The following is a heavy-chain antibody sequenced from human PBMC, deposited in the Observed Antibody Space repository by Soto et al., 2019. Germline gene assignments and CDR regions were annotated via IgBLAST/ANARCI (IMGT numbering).Heavy chain of an antibody. J-gene: IGHJ5*02. CDR3: ARLDTNGSGSYVWEKWFDP. D-gene: IGHD3-10*01. V-gene: IGHV4-59*08. CDR2: IYYSGST. CDR1: GGSISSYY. Sequence: SETLSLTCTVSGGSISSYYWSWIRQPPGKGLEWIGYIYYSGSTKYNPSLKSRVTILVDTSKKQFSLKLSSVTAADTAVYYCARLDTNGSGSYVWEKWFDPWGQGTLVTVS.